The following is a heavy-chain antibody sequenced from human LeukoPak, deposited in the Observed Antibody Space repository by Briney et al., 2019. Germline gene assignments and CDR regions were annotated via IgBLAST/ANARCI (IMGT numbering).Heavy chain of an antibody. D-gene: IGHD2-15*01. Sequence: ASVKVSCKVSGYTLTELSMHWVRQAPGKGLEWMGGFDPEDGETIYAQKFRGRVTMTEDTSTDTAYMELISLRSEDTAVYYCATWSCSGGSCYSGLRDYWGQGTLVTVSS. V-gene: IGHV1-24*01. J-gene: IGHJ4*02. CDR3: ATWSCSGGSCYSGLRDY. CDR2: FDPEDGET. CDR1: GYTLTELS.